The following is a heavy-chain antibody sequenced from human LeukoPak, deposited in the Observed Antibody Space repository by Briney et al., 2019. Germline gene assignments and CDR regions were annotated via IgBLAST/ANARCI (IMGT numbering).Heavy chain of an antibody. CDR2: VSGSGFST. CDR3: AKVYSGYYPFDP. D-gene: IGHD3-22*01. J-gene: IGHJ5*02. Sequence: PGGSLRLSCAASGFTFSSYAMSWVRQAPGKGLEWVSAVSGSGFSTYYADSVKGRFTISRDNSKNTLYLQMNSLRAEDTAVYYCAKVYSGYYPFDPWGQGTLVTVSS. CDR1: GFTFSSYA. V-gene: IGHV3-23*01.